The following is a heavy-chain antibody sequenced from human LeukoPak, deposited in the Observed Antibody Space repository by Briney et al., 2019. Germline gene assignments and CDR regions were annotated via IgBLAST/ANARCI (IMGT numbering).Heavy chain of an antibody. CDR3: ARAYDILTGYSSNSHFDY. CDR1: GFTFSSYS. J-gene: IGHJ4*02. CDR2: ISSSSSYI. Sequence: GGPLRLSCAASGFTFSSYSINWVRQAPGKGLEWVSSISSSSSYIYYADSVKGRFTISRDNAKNSLYLQMNSLRAEDTAVYYCARAYDILTGYSSNSHFDYWGQGTLVTVSS. D-gene: IGHD3-9*01. V-gene: IGHV3-21*01.